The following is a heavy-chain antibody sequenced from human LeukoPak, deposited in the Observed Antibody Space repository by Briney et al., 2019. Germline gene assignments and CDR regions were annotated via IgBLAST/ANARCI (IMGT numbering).Heavy chain of an antibody. CDR1: GFTFSSNW. J-gene: IGHJ4*02. CDR3: ARDRDCGDGGCYPHFDY. V-gene: IGHV3-7*01. D-gene: IGHD2-15*01. Sequence: EGSLRLSCGASGFTFSSNWMSWVRQAPGKGLEWVANIRQYGSDKTYNDSVKDGFTISRDNAKNSLSLQMNSLRAEDTAVYYCARDRDCGDGGCYPHFDYWGQGVQVTVSS. CDR2: IRQYGSDK.